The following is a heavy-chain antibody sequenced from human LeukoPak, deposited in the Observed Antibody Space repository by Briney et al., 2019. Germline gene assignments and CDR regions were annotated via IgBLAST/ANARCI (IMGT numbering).Heavy chain of an antibody. CDR3: ASSYGSGSYYGAPFDY. J-gene: IGHJ4*02. Sequence: GESLKISCKGSGYSFTSYWIGWVRQMPGKGLEWMGIIYPGDSDTRYSPSFQGQVTISADKSISTAYLQWSSLKASDTAMYYCASSYGSGSYYGAPFDYWGQGTVVTVSS. D-gene: IGHD3-10*01. V-gene: IGHV5-51*01. CDR1: GYSFTSYW. CDR2: IYPGDSDT.